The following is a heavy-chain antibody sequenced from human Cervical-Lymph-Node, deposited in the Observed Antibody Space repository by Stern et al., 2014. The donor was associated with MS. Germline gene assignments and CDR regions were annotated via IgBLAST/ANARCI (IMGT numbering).Heavy chain of an antibody. Sequence: QVQLVESGPGLVKPSQTLSLTCTVSGGSISSGGYYWSWIRQHPGKGLEWIGYIDYSGSTYYNPSLKSRVTISVDTSKNQFSLKLSSVTAADTAVYYCARVSYDFWSGYYAFDYWGQGTLVTVSS. V-gene: IGHV4-31*03. CDR2: IDYSGST. CDR3: ARVSYDFWSGYYAFDY. D-gene: IGHD3-3*01. CDR1: GGSISSGGYY. J-gene: IGHJ4*02.